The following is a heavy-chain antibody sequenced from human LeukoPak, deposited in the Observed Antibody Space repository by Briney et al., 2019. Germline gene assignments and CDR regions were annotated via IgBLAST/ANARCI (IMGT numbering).Heavy chain of an antibody. Sequence: SETLSLTCNVSGAFISMGNYYWNWIRQPPGKGLEWIGYIYHTGSTYYNPSLKSRVTMSVDRSKNQFSLKLSSVTAADTAVYYCARRPPLRGSTRAIDYWGQGTLVTVSS. V-gene: IGHV4-30-2*01. CDR2: IYHTGST. D-gene: IGHD2-2*01. J-gene: IGHJ4*02. CDR3: ARRPPLRGSTRAIDY. CDR1: GAFISMGNYY.